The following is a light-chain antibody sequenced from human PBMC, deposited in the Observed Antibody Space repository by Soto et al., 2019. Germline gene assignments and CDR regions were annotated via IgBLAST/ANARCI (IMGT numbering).Light chain of an antibody. Sequence: EIVLTQSPGTLSLSPGERATLSCRASQSVSNNYLAWYQQKPGQVPSLLIYGASTRASGIPARFSGSGSGTEFTLTIGSLQSEDFAVYYCQQYSSSPSFGQGTRLENK. CDR1: QSVSNN. V-gene: IGKV3-15*01. J-gene: IGKJ5*01. CDR3: QQYSSSPS. CDR2: GAS.